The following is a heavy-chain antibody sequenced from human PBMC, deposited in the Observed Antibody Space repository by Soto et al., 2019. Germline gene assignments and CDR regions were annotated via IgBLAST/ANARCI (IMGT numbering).Heavy chain of an antibody. V-gene: IGHV4-59*08. CDR1: GGSISSYY. CDR2: IYYSGST. D-gene: IGHD3-9*01. Sequence: KPSETLSLTCTVSGGSISSYYWSWIRQPPGKGLEWIGYIYYSGSTNYNPSLKSRVTISVDTSKNQFSLKLSSVTAADTAVYHRAKLRYFDWSAYNWFEYWGQGTPVTVSS. CDR3: AKLRYFDWSAYNWFEY. J-gene: IGHJ5*01.